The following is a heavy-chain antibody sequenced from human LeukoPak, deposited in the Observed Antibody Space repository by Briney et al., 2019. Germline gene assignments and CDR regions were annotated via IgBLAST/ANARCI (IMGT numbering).Heavy chain of an antibody. CDR1: GFSFSTNW. D-gene: IGHD1-1*01. V-gene: IGHV3-7*03. Sequence: GGSLRLSCAASGFSFSTNWMDWIRQAPGKGLEWVANIKQDGSAKHYVDSVKGRFTISRDNAKNSLYLQMNSLTADDTAVYYCAKEGDWTHEYWGQGTLVIVS. J-gene: IGHJ4*02. CDR3: AKEGDWTHEY. CDR2: IKQDGSAK.